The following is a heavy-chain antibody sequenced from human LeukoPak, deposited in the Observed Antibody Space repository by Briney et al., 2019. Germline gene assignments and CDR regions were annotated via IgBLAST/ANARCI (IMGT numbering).Heavy chain of an antibody. CDR2: INNHDGNT. CDR3: ARDYYDSGSYGGISFDN. Sequence: GGTLRLSCAASGFTFRKYFMTWVRQAPGKGLGWVSGINNHDGNTYNADSVKGRFIISRDDSKTTLYLQMNSLRAEDTAVYYCARDYYDSGSYGGISFDNWGQGTLVTVSS. V-gene: IGHV3-23*01. CDR1: GFTFRKYF. J-gene: IGHJ4*02. D-gene: IGHD3-10*01.